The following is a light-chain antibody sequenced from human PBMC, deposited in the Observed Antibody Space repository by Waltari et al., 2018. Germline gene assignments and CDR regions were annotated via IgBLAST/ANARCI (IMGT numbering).Light chain of an antibody. J-gene: IGKJ3*01. CDR3: QQYDNPPFT. CDR1: QDISNY. V-gene: IGKV1-33*01. Sequence: DIQMTQSPSSLSASVGDRVTITCQASQDISNYLNCYQQKPGKAPKLLLYDASNLETGVPSRFSGSRSGTDFTFTISSLQPEDIATYYCQQYDNPPFTFGPGTKVDIK. CDR2: DAS.